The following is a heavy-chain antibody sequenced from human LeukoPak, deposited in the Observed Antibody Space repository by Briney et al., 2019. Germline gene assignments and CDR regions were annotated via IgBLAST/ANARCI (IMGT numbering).Heavy chain of an antibody. CDR3: ARDRYSRFHDY. V-gene: IGHV1-2*02. CDR1: GYTFTRYY. Sequence: GASVKVSCKASGYTFTRYYMHWVRQAPGQGVEWMGWINPNSGGTNYAKKFQGRVTMTRDTSISTAYMELSRLRSDDTAVYYCARDRYSRFHDYWGQGTLVTVSS. CDR2: INPNSGGT. J-gene: IGHJ4*02. D-gene: IGHD5-18*01.